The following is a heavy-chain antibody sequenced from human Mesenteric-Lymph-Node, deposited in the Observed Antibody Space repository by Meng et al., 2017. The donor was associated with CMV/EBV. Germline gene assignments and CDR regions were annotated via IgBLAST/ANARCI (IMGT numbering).Heavy chain of an antibody. CDR3: ARLASYGSGSYPRGDFDY. Sequence: GESLKISCRGSGYSFTSYWIGWVRKTPGKGLEWMGIIYPGDSDDRYSPSFQGQVTISVDRSISTAYLQWSSLKASDTAIYYCARLASYGSGSYPRGDFDYWGQGTLVTVSS. D-gene: IGHD3-10*01. V-gene: IGHV5-51*01. CDR2: IYPGDSDD. J-gene: IGHJ4*02. CDR1: GYSFTSYW.